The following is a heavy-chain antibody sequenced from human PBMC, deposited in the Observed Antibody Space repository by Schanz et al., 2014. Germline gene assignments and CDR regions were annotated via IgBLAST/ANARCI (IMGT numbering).Heavy chain of an antibody. CDR2: IIPILGIA. Sequence: QVQLVQSWAEVKGPGASVKVSCKASGGTFSSYAISWVRQAPGQGLEWMGRIIPILGIATYAQKFQGRLTITADKSTSTAYMELSSLRSDDTALYYCTRGGYSYALSAFDIWGQGTMVTVSS. J-gene: IGHJ3*02. CDR1: GGTFSSYA. D-gene: IGHD5-18*01. CDR3: TRGGYSYALSAFDI. V-gene: IGHV1-69*04.